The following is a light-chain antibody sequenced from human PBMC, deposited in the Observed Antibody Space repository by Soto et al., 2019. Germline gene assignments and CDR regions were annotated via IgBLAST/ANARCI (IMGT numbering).Light chain of an antibody. J-gene: IGKJ5*01. Sequence: AIQLTQSPSSLSASVGDRVTITCRASQVINTALAWYQQRPGKAPDLLIFDASTLETGVPSRFSGRRSGTDFTLTISSPQPEDFATYYCQQFYNYPITFGQGTRLEIK. V-gene: IGKV1D-13*01. CDR3: QQFYNYPIT. CDR1: QVINTA. CDR2: DAS.